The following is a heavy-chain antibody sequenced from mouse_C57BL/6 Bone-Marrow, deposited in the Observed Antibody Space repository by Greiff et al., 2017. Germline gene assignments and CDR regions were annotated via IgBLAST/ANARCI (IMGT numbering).Heavy chain of an antibody. CDR1: GYAFSSSW. D-gene: IGHD1-1*01. CDR2: IYPGDGDT. J-gene: IGHJ2*01. V-gene: IGHV1-82*01. Sequence: QVQLQQSGPELVKPGASVKISCKASGYAFSSSWMNWVKQRPGKGLEWIGRIYPGDGDTNYNGKFKGKATLTADKSSSTAYMQLSRLTSEDSAVYFCASPLRYRFDYWGQGTTLTVSS. CDR3: ASPLRYRFDY.